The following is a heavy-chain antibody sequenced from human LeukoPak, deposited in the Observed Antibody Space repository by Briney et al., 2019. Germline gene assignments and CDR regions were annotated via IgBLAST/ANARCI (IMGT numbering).Heavy chain of an antibody. CDR2: VNSDSGGT. D-gene: IGHD5-18*01. V-gene: IGHV1-2*02. CDR1: TYTFTDYH. CDR3: AIDSTAMTGVKMDV. Sequence: ASVRVSCTASTYTFTDYHLHWARQAPGQGLDWMGWVNSDSGGTNYAQKFQGRVTMTRDTTITIAYMELSSLRSDDSAIYYCAIDSTAMTGVKMDVWSQGTTVTVSS. J-gene: IGHJ6*02.